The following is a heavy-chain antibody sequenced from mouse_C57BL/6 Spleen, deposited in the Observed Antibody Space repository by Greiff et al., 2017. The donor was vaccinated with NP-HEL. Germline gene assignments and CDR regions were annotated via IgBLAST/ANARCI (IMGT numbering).Heavy chain of an antibody. Sequence: QVQLQQSGAELVKPGASVKISCKASGYAFSSYWMNWVKQRPGKGLEWIGQIYPGDGDTNYNGKFKGKATLTADKSSSTAYMQLSSLTSEDSAVYFCARGGVYYYGSSYWYFDVWGTGTTVTVSS. CDR1: GYAFSSYW. D-gene: IGHD1-1*01. J-gene: IGHJ1*03. CDR2: IYPGDGDT. CDR3: ARGGVYYYGSSYWYFDV. V-gene: IGHV1-80*01.